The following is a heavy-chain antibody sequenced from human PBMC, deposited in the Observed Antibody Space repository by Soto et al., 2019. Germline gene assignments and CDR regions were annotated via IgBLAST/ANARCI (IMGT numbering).Heavy chain of an antibody. CDR3: ARDQYDSFDY. J-gene: IGHJ4*02. Sequence: GAPAKVSCKASGYTFNSYGISWARQATGQGLEWMGWISAYNGNTNYAQKLQGRVTMTTDTSTSTAYMELRSLRSDDTAVYYCARDQYDSFDYWGQGTLVNVSS. V-gene: IGHV1-18*01. D-gene: IGHD1-1*01. CDR1: GYTFNSYG. CDR2: ISAYNGNT.